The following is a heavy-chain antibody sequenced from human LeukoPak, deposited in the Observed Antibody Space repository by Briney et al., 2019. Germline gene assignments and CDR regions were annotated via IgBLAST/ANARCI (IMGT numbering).Heavy chain of an antibody. D-gene: IGHD3-10*01. V-gene: IGHV3-30-3*01. J-gene: IGHJ4*02. CDR3: ATDRGAAPFDY. CDR2: ISYDGSNK. CDR1: GFTFSSYA. Sequence: GGSLRLSCVASGFTFSSYAMHWVRQAPGKGLEWVAVISYDGSNKYYADSVKGRFTISRDNSKNTLYLQMNSLRAEDTAVYYCATDRGAAPFDYWGQGTLVTVSS.